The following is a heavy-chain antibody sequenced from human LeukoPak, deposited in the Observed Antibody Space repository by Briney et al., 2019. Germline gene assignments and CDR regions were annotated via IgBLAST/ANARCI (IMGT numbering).Heavy chain of an antibody. J-gene: IGHJ4*02. CDR1: GFTFSSYA. Sequence: PGGSLRLSCAASGFTFSSYAMSWVRQAPGKGLEWVSAISGSGGNTYYADSVKGRFTISRDNSKNTLYLQVNSLRAEDTAVDYCAKGNGYSYGRYYFDYWGQGTLVTVSS. CDR2: ISGSGGNT. V-gene: IGHV3-23*01. D-gene: IGHD5-18*01. CDR3: AKGNGYSYGRYYFDY.